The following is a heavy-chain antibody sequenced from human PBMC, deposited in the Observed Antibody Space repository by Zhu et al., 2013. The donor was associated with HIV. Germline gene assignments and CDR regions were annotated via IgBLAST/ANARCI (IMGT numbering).Heavy chain of an antibody. CDR2: INPSGGST. J-gene: IGHJ4*02. V-gene: IGHV1-46*01. D-gene: IGHD6-19*01. CDR3: AVIAVAGYFDY. Sequence: QVQLVQSGAEVKKPGASVKVSCKASGYTFTSYGISWVRQAPGQGLEWMGIINPSGGSTSYAQKFQGRVTMTRDTSTSTVYMELSSLRSEDTAVYYCAVIAVAGYFDYWGQGTLVTVSS. CDR1: GYTFTSYG.